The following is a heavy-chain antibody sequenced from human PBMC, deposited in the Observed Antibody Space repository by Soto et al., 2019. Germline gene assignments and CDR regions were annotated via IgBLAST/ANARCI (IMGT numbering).Heavy chain of an antibody. CDR2: INSDGSST. D-gene: IGHD2-2*01. CDR3: AREVYDCSSTSCSSKHFDY. Sequence: PGGSLRLSCAASGVTFSSYWMHWVRQAPGKGLVWVSRINSDGSSTSYADSVKGRFTISRDNAKNTLYLQMNSLRAEDTAVYYCAREVYDCSSTSCSSKHFDYWGQGTLVTVSS. J-gene: IGHJ4*02. V-gene: IGHV3-74*01. CDR1: GVTFSSYW.